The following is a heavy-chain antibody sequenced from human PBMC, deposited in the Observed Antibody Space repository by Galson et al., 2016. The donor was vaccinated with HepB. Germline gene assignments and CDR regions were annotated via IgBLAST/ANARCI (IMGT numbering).Heavy chain of an antibody. J-gene: IGHJ4*02. D-gene: IGHD4-11*01. V-gene: IGHV4-4*02. CDR2: MDQGGST. Sequence: SETLSLTCGVSGDSISSLKWWSWVRQPPGKGLEWIGEMDQGGSTNYNPSLKSRVNISVDKSKNQFSLNVRSVTAADTAVYYCAIVVQYGNYADYGGQGALVTVSS. CDR1: GDSISSLKW. CDR3: AIVVQYGNYADY.